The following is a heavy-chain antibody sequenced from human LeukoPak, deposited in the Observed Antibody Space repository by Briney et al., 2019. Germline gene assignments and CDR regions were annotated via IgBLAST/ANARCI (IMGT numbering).Heavy chain of an antibody. D-gene: IGHD3-16*02. Sequence: SETLSLTCTVSGGSIGTYYWSWIRQSPGKGLEWIGYIYVTGTRYNPYLPSRVTISVDRSRNQFFLKMSSVTAADPAVYSARHIGGAIEDMDVWGKGTKVIASS. CDR1: GGSIGTYY. V-gene: IGHV4-4*09. CDR3: RHIGGAIEDMDV. J-gene: IGHJ6*03. CDR2: IYVTGT.